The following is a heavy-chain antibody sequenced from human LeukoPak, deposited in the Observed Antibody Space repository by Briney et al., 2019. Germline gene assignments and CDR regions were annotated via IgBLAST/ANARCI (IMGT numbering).Heavy chain of an antibody. J-gene: IGHJ3*02. CDR3: ARDTSGNLGMTAFDI. D-gene: IGHD1-26*01. CDR2: IKQDGSEK. V-gene: IGHV3-7*01. Sequence: GSLRLSCAASGFTFSSYWMSWVRQAPGKGLGWVGNIKQDGSEKYYVDSVKGRFTISRDNAKNSLYLQMNSLRAEDTAVYYCARDTSGNLGMTAFDIWGQGTMVTVSS. CDR1: GFTFSSYW.